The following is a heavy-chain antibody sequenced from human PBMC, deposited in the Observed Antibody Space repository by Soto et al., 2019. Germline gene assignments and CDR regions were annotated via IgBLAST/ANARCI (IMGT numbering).Heavy chain of an antibody. V-gene: IGHV3-9*01. Sequence: RLSNAAAEFTCEDYAVHWVRKETGKGLEWVSGISWNSGSIGYADSVKGRFTISRDNAKNSLYLQMNSLRAEDTALYYYAKDVDVVVPATTFRVFDNGGQGILVTGSS. J-gene: IGHJ4*02. CDR2: ISWNSGSI. CDR3: AKDVDVVVPATTFRVFDN. D-gene: IGHD2-2*01. CDR1: EFTCEDYA.